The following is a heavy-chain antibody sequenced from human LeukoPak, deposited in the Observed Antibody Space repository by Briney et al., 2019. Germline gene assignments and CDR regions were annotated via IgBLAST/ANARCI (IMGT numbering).Heavy chain of an antibody. CDR2: IYYSGST. Sequence: SETLSLTCTVSGGSISSSSYYWRWIRQPPGKGLEWIGSIYYSGSTYYNPSLKSRVTISVDTSKNQFSLKLSSVTAADTAVYYCARTRLDSIDIVATWFFDYWGQGTLVTVSS. CDR1: GGSISSSSYY. V-gene: IGHV4-39*01. CDR3: ARTRLDSIDIVATWFFDY. J-gene: IGHJ4*02. D-gene: IGHD5-12*01.